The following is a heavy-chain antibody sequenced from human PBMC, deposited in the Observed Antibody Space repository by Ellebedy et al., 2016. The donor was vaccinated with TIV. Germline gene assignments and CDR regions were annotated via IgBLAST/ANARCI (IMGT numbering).Heavy chain of an antibody. CDR1: GFTFSSYG. V-gene: IGHV3-30*03. Sequence: GGSLRLXXAASGFTFSSYGMHWVRQAPGKGLEWVAVISYDGSNKYYADSVKGRFTISRDNSKNTLYLQMNSLRAEDTAVYYCARGGGAHYYYYGMDVWGQGTTVTVSS. D-gene: IGHD3-16*01. CDR2: ISYDGSNK. CDR3: ARGGGAHYYYYGMDV. J-gene: IGHJ6*02.